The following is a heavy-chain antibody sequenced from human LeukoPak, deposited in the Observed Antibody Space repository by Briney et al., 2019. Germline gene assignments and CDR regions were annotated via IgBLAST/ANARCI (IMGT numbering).Heavy chain of an antibody. CDR2: IYHRGST. J-gene: IGHJ4*02. D-gene: IGHD4-17*01. CDR1: GCSISRGYY. V-gene: IGHV4-38-2*01. Sequence: SETLSLTCAVSGCSISRGYYWGWIRQPPGNGLEWIGSIYHRGSTYYNPSLKSRVTISVDTSKNQFSLKLSSVTAADTAVYYCARHATTVTAYYFDYWGQGTLVTVSS. CDR3: ARHATTVTAYYFDY.